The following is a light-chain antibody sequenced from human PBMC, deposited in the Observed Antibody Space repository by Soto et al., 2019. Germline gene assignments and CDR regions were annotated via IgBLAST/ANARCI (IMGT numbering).Light chain of an antibody. CDR1: NSNIGNYNL. CDR3: CSYAGSSTWV. CDR2: EGN. J-gene: IGLJ3*02. Sequence: QSALTQPASVSGSPGQSITISCTGTNSNIGNYNLVSWYQHHPGKAPKLMIYEGNKRPSGVSNRFSGSKSGNTASLTISGLQAEDEADYYCCSYAGSSTWVFGGGTKLTVL. V-gene: IGLV2-23*01.